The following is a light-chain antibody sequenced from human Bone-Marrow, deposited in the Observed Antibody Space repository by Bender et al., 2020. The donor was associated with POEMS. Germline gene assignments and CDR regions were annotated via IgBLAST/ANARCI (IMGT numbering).Light chain of an antibody. V-gene: IGLV2-14*02. J-gene: IGLJ1*01. CDR3: FSYTTSSTLYV. CDR1: SSDVGSYNV. Sequence: QSALTQPASVSGSPGQSITISCIGSSSDVGSYNVVSWYQQHPGKAPKLMISNVSNRPSGVSGRFSGSQSDNTASLTISGLQAEDEADYYCFSYTTSSTLYVFGTGTKVTAL. CDR2: NVS.